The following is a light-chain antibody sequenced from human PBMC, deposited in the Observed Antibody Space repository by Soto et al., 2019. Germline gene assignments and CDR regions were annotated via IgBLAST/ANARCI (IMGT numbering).Light chain of an antibody. CDR3: MQATQSPT. CDR2: EVS. J-gene: IGKJ3*01. CDR1: QSLVHSNGHTY. Sequence: EIVMTQTPLSSPVTLGQPASISCGSSQSLVHSNGHTYLSWLHQRPGQPPRLLIYEVSNRFSGVPDRFSGSGAGTDFTLRISRVEAEDVGVYYCMQATQSPTFGPGTKVDIK. V-gene: IGKV2-24*01.